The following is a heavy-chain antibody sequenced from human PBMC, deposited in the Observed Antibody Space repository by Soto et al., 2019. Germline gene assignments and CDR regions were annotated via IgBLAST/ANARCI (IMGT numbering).Heavy chain of an antibody. CDR3: ARGAGYYGSGSYTLFYYYYGMDV. CDR1: GGSFSGYY. CDR2: INHSGST. V-gene: IGHV4-34*01. D-gene: IGHD3-10*01. J-gene: IGHJ6*02. Sequence: QVQLQQWGAGLLKPSETLSLTCAVYGGSFSGYYWSWIRQPPGKGLEWIGEINHSGSTNYNPSLSSRVTISVDTSKNQFSLKLSSVTAADTAVYYCARGAGYYGSGSYTLFYYYYGMDVWGQGTTVTVSS.